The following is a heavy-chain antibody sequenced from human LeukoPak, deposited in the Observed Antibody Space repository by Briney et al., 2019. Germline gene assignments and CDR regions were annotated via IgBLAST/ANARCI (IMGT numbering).Heavy chain of an antibody. CDR3: ARELVYCGGDCYSVPVAFDI. Sequence: SETLSLTCTVSGGSISSYYWSWIRQPPGKGLEWIGYIYYSGSTNYNPSLKSRVTISVDTSKNQFSLKLSSVTVADTAVYYCARELVYCGGDCYSVPVAFDIWGQGTMVTVSS. J-gene: IGHJ3*02. CDR1: GGSISSYY. D-gene: IGHD2-21*01. V-gene: IGHV4-59*01. CDR2: IYYSGST.